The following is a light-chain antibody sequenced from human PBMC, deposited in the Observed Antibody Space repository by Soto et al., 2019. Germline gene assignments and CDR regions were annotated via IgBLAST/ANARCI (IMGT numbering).Light chain of an antibody. CDR3: LQDYNYPLT. CDR1: QSLLHSNGYNY. CDR2: AAS. V-gene: IGKV1-6*02. J-gene: IGKJ1*01. Sequence: MTQSPLSPPVTPGEPASMSCRSNQSLLHSNGYNYLDWYLQKPGKAPKLLIYAASSLQSGVPSRFSGSGSGTDFTLTISSLQPEDFATYYCLQDYNYPLTFGQGTKVDIK.